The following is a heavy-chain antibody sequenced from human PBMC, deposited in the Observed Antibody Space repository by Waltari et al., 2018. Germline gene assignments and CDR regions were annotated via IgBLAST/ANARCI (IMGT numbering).Heavy chain of an antibody. CDR2: FSPSGAGT. J-gene: IGHJ4*02. CDR1: GFTFSNYY. CDR3: ATFVSGSFTFPDY. D-gene: IGHD3-16*01. V-gene: IGHV1-46*03. Sequence: QFQLVQSGAGVKKPGASVKVSCEASGFTFSNYYVHWVRQAPGQGLEWMALFSPSGAGTRYAEKFQGRVTLTRDTSTSTVYMDLSSLRSEDTAVYYCATFVSGSFTFPDYWDQGTLVTVSS.